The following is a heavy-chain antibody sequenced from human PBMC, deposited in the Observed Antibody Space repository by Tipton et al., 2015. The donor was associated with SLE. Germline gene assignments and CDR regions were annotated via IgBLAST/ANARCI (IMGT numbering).Heavy chain of an antibody. J-gene: IGHJ4*02. CDR2: ISYDGSNK. Sequence: SLRLSCAASGFTFSSYGMHWVRQAPGKGLEWVAVISYDGSNKYYADSVKGRFTISRDNSKNTLYLQMNSLRAEDTAVYYCARGYTNYGGNSGDYWGQGTLVTVSS. CDR3: ARGYTNYGGNSGDY. CDR1: GFTFSSYG. D-gene: IGHD4-23*01. V-gene: IGHV3-30*03.